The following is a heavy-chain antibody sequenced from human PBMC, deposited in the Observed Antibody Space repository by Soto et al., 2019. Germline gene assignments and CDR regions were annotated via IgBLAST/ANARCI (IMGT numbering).Heavy chain of an antibody. CDR2: ISAYNGNT. D-gene: IGHD3-22*01. CDR3: ASIGPDYYDSSGPPLGY. Sequence: AAVKVSCKASGYTFTSDGISWVRQAPGQGLEWMGWISAYNGNTNYAQKLQGRVTMTTDTSTSTAYMELRSLRSDDTAVYYCASIGPDYYDSSGPPLGYWGQGTLVTVSS. V-gene: IGHV1-18*01. CDR1: GYTFTSDG. J-gene: IGHJ4*02.